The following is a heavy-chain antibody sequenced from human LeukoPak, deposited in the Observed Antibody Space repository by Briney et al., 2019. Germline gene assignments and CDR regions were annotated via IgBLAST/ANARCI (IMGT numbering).Heavy chain of an antibody. CDR3: ARGRDRSHYYYYGMDV. D-gene: IGHD3-22*01. V-gene: IGHV3-7*01. CDR1: GFTFSSYW. Sequence: GGSLRLSCAASGFTFSSYWMSWVRQAPGKGLEWVANMKQDGSEKYYVDSVKGRFTISRDNAKNSLYLQMNSLRAEDTAVYYCARGRDRSHYYYYGMDVWGQGTTVTVSS. CDR2: MKQDGSEK. J-gene: IGHJ6*02.